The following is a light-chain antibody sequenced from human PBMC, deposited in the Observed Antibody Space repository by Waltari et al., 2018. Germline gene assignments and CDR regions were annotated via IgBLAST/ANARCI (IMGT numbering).Light chain of an antibody. CDR1: QSITSY. V-gene: IGKV1-39*01. CDR2: AAS. CDR3: QQSYSTPPT. Sequence: DIQMTQSPSSLSASVGDRVTITCRASQSITSYLNWYQQKPGKAPNHLFYAASNLQSRVPSRVSGSGSGTDFTLTISNLQPEDFATYYCQQSYSTPPTFGQGTEVEIK. J-gene: IGKJ1*01.